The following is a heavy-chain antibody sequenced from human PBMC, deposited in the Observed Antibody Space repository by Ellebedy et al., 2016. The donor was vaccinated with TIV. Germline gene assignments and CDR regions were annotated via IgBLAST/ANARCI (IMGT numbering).Heavy chain of an antibody. V-gene: IGHV1-69*13. CDR2: IIPIFGTA. CDR1: GYTFTSYG. D-gene: IGHD3-10*01. CDR3: ARDSGREGASDY. Sequence: AASVKVSCKASGYTFTSYGISWVRQAPGQGLEWMGGIIPIFGTANYAQKFQGRVTITADESTSTAYMELSSLRSEDTAVYYCARDSGREGASDYWGQGTLVTVSS. J-gene: IGHJ4*02.